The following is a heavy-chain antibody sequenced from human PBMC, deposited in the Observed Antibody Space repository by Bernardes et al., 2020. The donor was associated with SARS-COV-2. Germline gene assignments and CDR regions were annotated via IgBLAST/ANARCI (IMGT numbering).Heavy chain of an antibody. D-gene: IGHD5-18*01. J-gene: IGHJ4*02. CDR2: INHSGST. CDR3: ARRGLVYSYGRGPRDY. CDR1: GGCFSGYY. Sequence: SETLSLTCAVYGGCFSGYYWSWIRQPPGKGLEWIGEINHSGSTNYNPSLKSRVTISVDTSKNQFSLKLSSVTAADTAVYYCARRGLVYSYGRGPRDYWGQGTLVTGSS. V-gene: IGHV4-34*01.